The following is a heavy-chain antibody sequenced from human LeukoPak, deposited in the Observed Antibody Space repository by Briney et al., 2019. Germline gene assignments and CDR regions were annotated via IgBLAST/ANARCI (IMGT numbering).Heavy chain of an antibody. J-gene: IGHJ4*02. CDR1: GFTFSTYW. Sequence: GGSLRLFCAASGFTFSTYWMTWVRQSPGKGLEWGANIKQDGSGEYSVDSVKGRFTISRDNAKNSLYLQMDSLRAEDTAVYYCARVNYPTHFDYWGQGTLVTVSS. D-gene: IGHD5-24*01. CDR3: ARVNYPTHFDY. V-gene: IGHV3-7*04. CDR2: IKQDGSGE.